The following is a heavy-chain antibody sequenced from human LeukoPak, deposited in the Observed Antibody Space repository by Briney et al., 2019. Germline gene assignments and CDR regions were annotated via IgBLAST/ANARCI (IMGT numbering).Heavy chain of an antibody. CDR1: GFTFSSYG. CDR3: AREAYPYYYDSSGYYLYYFDY. Sequence: HPGGSLRLSCAASGFTFSSYGMSWVRQAPGKGLEWVSAISGSGGSTYYADSVKGRFTISRDNSKNTLYLQMNSLRAEDTAVYYCAREAYPYYYDSSGYYLYYFDYWGQGTLVTVSS. CDR2: ISGSGGST. V-gene: IGHV3-23*01. J-gene: IGHJ4*02. D-gene: IGHD3-22*01.